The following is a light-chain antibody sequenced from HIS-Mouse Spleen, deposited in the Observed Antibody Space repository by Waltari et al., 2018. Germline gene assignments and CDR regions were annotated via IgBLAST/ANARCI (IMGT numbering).Light chain of an antibody. CDR1: QGISSA. V-gene: IGKV1-13*02. CDR2: DAS. J-gene: IGKJ4*01. Sequence: AIQLTQSPSSLSASVGDRVTITCRASQGISSALAWYQQKPGKAPKLLIYDASSLESGVPSRFSGSGSGTDFTLTISSLQPEDFATYYCQQFNSYPALTFGGGTKVAIK. CDR3: QQFNSYPALT.